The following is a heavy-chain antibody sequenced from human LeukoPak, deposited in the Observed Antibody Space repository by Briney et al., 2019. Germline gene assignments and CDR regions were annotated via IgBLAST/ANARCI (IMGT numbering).Heavy chain of an antibody. CDR2: ISGSHAGRQGTT. V-gene: IGHV3-23*01. Sequence: GGSLRLSCAASGFTSSTYDMSWVRQTPGKGLEWVSAISGSHAGRQGTTYYADSVKGRFTISRDDSKNTLYLQMHSLRAEDTAIYFCAKGGYFSYDMWGQGTKVTVSP. D-gene: IGHD5-18*01. J-gene: IGHJ3*02. CDR1: GFTSSTYD. CDR3: AKGGYFSYDM.